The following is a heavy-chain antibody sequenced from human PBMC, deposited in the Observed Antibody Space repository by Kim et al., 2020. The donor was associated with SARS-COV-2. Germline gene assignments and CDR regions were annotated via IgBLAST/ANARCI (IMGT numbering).Heavy chain of an antibody. D-gene: IGHD3-10*01. CDR1: GFTFISCA. Sequence: GGSLRLSCAASGFTFISCAMHWVRQAPGKGLEWVAVISYDGSNKNYADSVKCRFTISRDNSKNTLYLKMNSLRAEDTALYHCARDPWSRLRGVTYSYYGMDVWGQGTTVTVSS. CDR3: ARDPWSRLRGVTYSYYGMDV. CDR2: ISYDGSNK. J-gene: IGHJ6*02. V-gene: IGHV3-30-3*01.